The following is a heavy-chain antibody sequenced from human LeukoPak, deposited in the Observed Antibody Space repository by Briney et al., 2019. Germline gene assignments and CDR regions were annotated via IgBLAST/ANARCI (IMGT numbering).Heavy chain of an antibody. CDR3: ASSGELHFDY. CDR2: ISYDGSNK. J-gene: IGHJ4*02. Sequence: GGSLRLSCAASGFTFSSYAMHWVRQAPGKGLEWVAVISYDGSNKYYADSVKGRFTISRDNSKNTLYLQMNSLRAEDTAVYYCASSGELHFDYWGQGTLVTVSS. CDR1: GFTFSSYA. D-gene: IGHD1-26*01. V-gene: IGHV3-30-3*01.